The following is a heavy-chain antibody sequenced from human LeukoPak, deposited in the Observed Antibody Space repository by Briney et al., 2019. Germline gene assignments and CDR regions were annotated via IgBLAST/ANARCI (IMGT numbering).Heavy chain of an antibody. CDR3: AKVDSSSWYYFDY. CDR1: GFTFSSYA. J-gene: IGHJ4*02. Sequence: QTEGSLRLSCAASGFTFSSYAMSWVRQAPGKGLEWVSAISGSGGSTYYADSVKGRFTISRDNSKNTLYLQMNSLRAEDTAVYYCAKVDSSSWYYFDYWGQGTLVTVSS. CDR2: ISGSGGST. D-gene: IGHD6-13*01. V-gene: IGHV3-23*01.